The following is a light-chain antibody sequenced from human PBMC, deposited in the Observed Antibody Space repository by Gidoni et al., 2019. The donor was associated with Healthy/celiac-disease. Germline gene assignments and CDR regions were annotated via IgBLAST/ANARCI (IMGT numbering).Light chain of an antibody. CDR1: SSDVGGYNY. CDR3: CSYAGSYLGV. J-gene: IGLJ1*01. V-gene: IGLV2-11*01. CDR2: DVS. Sequence: QSALTQPRSVSGSPGQSVTISCTGTSSDVGGYNYVSWYPQHPGKAPKRMLYDVSKRPSGVPDRFSGSKSGNTASLTISGLQAEDEADYYCCSYAGSYLGVFGTGTKVTVL.